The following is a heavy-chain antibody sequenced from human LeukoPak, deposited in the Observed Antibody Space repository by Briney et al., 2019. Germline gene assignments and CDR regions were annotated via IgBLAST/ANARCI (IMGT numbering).Heavy chain of an antibody. CDR1: GGTFSSYA. V-gene: IGHV1-69*06. CDR3: ARGPQLVRSYFDY. D-gene: IGHD6-13*01. Sequence: ASVKVSCKASGGTFSSYAISWVRQAPGQGLEWMGGIIPIFGTANYAQKFQGRVTITADKSTGTAYMELSSLRSEDTAVYYCARGPQLVRSYFDYWGQGTLVTVSS. CDR2: IIPIFGTA. J-gene: IGHJ4*02.